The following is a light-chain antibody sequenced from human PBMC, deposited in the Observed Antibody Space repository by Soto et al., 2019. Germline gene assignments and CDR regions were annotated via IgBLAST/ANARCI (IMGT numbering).Light chain of an antibody. CDR1: QSINTW. J-gene: IGKJ2*01. Sequence: DIQMTQSPSTLSASVGDRVTITCRASQSINTWLAWYQQKPGKAPKLLIYDASGLESGVPSRFSGSGSGTEFTLTISGLQPDDFETYFCQQLSHYPYTFGQGTKVDIK. CDR2: DAS. V-gene: IGKV1-5*03. CDR3: QQLSHYPYT.